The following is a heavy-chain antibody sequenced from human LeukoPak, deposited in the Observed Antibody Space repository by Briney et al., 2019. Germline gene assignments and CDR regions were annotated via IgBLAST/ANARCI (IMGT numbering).Heavy chain of an antibody. CDR1: GFTFSSYG. Sequence: GGSLRLSCAASGFTFSSYGMHWVRQAPGKGLEWAAVIWYDGSNKYYADSVKGRFTISRDNSKNTLYLQMNSLRAEDTAVYYCARDPLYYDILTGYYTTFFDYWGQGTLVTVSS. CDR2: IWYDGSNK. D-gene: IGHD3-9*01. V-gene: IGHV3-33*01. J-gene: IGHJ4*02. CDR3: ARDPLYYDILTGYYTTFFDY.